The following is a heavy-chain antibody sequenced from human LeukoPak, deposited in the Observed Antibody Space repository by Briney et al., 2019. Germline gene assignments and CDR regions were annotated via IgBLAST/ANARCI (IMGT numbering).Heavy chain of an antibody. CDR1: GGSISNYY. J-gene: IGHJ4*02. V-gene: IGHV4-4*07. CDR3: AREGHDYGDYPFDY. D-gene: IGHD4-17*01. CDR2: IYTSGST. Sequence: SETLSLTCTVSGGSISNYYWTWIRQPAGKGLEWIGRIYTSGSTNYNPSLKSRVTMSVDTSKNQFSLKLSSVTAADTAVYYCAREGHDYGDYPFDYWGQGTLVTVSS.